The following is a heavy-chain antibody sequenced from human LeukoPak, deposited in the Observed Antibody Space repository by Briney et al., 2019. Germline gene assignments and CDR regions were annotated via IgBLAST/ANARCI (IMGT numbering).Heavy chain of an antibody. V-gene: IGHV3-21*01. J-gene: IGHJ4*02. CDR3: AADCSSTSCLGY. CDR2: ISTTSAYL. CDR1: GFTFSSYR. D-gene: IGHD2-2*01. Sequence: GGSLRLSCAASGFTFSSYRMTWLRQAPGKGLEWVSSISTTSAYLKYADSVKGRFTVSRDNAKNSLYLQMNSLRAEDTAVYYCAADCSSTSCLGYWGLGTLVTVSS.